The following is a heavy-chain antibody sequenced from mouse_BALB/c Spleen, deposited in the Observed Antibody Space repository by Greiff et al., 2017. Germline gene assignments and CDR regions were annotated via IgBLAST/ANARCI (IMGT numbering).Heavy chain of an antibody. Sequence: EVQGVESGGGLVKPGGSLKLSCAASGFTFSSYAMSWVRQTPEKRLEWVATISSGGSYTYYPDSVKGRFTISRDNAKNTLYLQMSSLRSEDTAMYYCARLDGNYVGFAYWGQGTLVTVS. CDR3: ARLDGNYVGFAY. CDR2: ISSGGSYT. D-gene: IGHD2-1*01. CDR1: GFTFSSYA. J-gene: IGHJ3*01. V-gene: IGHV5-9-3*01.